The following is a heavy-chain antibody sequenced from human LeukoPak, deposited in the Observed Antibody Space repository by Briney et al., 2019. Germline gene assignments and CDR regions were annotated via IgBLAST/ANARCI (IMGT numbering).Heavy chain of an antibody. CDR3: ARDLGGSCIPYY. Sequence: ASVKVSCKASGYTFTGYYMHWVRQAPGQGLEWMGWINPNSGGTNYAQKLQGRVTMTTDTSTSTAYMELRSLRSDDTAVYYCARDLGGSCIPYYWGQGTLVTVSS. D-gene: IGHD1-26*01. J-gene: IGHJ4*02. CDR1: GYTFTGYY. V-gene: IGHV1-2*02. CDR2: INPNSGGT.